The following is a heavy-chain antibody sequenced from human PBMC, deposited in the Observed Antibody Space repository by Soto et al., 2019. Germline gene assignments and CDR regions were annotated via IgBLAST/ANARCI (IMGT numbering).Heavy chain of an antibody. CDR2: ISGGGGST. D-gene: IGHD6-13*01. J-gene: IGHJ4*02. CDR1: GFTFRSYA. V-gene: IGHV3-23*01. CDR3: ARVRSSWPNFDY. Sequence: EVQLLESGGGLVQPGGSLRLSCVASGFTFRSYAMTWVRQAPGKGLEWVSGISGGGGSTYYTDSVKGRFTISRDNSKNTVYLQIHSLRGEDTAVYYCARVRSSWPNFDYWGQGTLVTVSA.